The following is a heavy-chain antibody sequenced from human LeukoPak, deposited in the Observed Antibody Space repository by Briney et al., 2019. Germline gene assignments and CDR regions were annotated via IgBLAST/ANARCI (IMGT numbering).Heavy chain of an antibody. J-gene: IGHJ4*02. Sequence: GGSLRLSCAASGFASGFTFSSYAMSWVRQAPGKGLEWVASINGRAATTYYADSVKGRFTISRDNSKNTLYLQMNSLRAEDTAVYYCAKGLWFGEVPTPFDYWGQGTLVTVSS. CDR2: INGRAATT. CDR3: AKGLWFGEVPTPFDY. CDR1: GFTFSSYA. V-gene: IGHV3-23*01. D-gene: IGHD3-10*01.